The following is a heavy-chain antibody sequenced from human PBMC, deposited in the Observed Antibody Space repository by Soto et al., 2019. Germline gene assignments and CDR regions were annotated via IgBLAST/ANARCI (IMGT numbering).Heavy chain of an antibody. D-gene: IGHD3-16*02. J-gene: IGHJ3*02. Sequence: GESLKISCAASGFTFSNAWMSWVRQAPGKGLEWVGRIKSKTDGGTTDYAAPVKGRFTISRDDSKNTLYLQMNSLKTEDTAVYYCTTATLYDYIWGSYRLIDAFDIWGQGTMVTVSS. CDR1: GFTFSNAW. CDR2: IKSKTDGGTT. CDR3: TTATLYDYIWGSYRLIDAFDI. V-gene: IGHV3-15*01.